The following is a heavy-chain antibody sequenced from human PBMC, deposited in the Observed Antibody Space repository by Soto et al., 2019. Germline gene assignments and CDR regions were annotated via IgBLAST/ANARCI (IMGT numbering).Heavy chain of an antibody. CDR1: GFTFSSYG. D-gene: IGHD2-2*01. CDR2: ISYDGSNK. V-gene: IGHV3-30*18. J-gene: IGHJ5*02. CDR3: AKAPPLVVVVPAAIIP. Sequence: GGSLRLSCAASGFTFSSYGMHWVRQAPGKGLEWVAVISYDGSNKYYADSVKGRFTISRDNSKNTLYLQMNSLRAEDTAVYYCAKAPPLVVVVPAAIIPWGQGTLVTVSS.